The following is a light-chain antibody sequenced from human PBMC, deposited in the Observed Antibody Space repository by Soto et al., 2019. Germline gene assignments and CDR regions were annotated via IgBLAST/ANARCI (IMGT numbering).Light chain of an antibody. V-gene: IGLV2-14*01. CDR3: SSYTTSSSYV. CDR1: SSDVGGYDY. CDR2: EVS. J-gene: IGLJ1*01. Sequence: QSALTQPASVSGSPGQSITMSCTGTSSDVGGYDYVSWYQQHPGEVPKLIIFEVSSRPAWISNRFSASKSGNTASLTISGLQAEDEAGYYCSSYTTSSSYVFGTGTKV.